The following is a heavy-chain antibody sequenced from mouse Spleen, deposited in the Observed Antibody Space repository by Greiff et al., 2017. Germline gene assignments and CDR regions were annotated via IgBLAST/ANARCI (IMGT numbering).Heavy chain of an antibody. J-gene: IGHJ2*01. CDR3: ARAGSTMSKRYYFDY. CDR1: GYTFTSYW. Sequence: PLPQPGAELVKPGASVKLSCKASGYTFTSYWLPWVQQRPGQGLEWIGMIHPSSGCTNYNETFKSKATLTVDKSSSTAYLQLSSLTSEDSAGYYCARAGSTMSKRYYFDYWGQGTTLTVS. D-gene: IGHD2-4*01. CDR2: IHPSSGCT. V-gene: IGHV1-64*01.